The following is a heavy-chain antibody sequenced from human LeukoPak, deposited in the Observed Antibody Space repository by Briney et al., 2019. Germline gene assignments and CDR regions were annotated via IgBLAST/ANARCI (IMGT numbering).Heavy chain of an antibody. D-gene: IGHD5-24*01. CDR3: AKWRWRQSEYED. Sequence: GGSLRLSCEASGFSFSDHWMRWVRQAPGKGLECVANIKHDGSGKEYVDSVKGRFTISRDNAKNSVYLEMSSLRAEDTAVYYCAKWRWRQSEYEDWGQGTLVTVSS. J-gene: IGHJ4*02. CDR2: IKHDGSGK. CDR1: GFSFSDHW. V-gene: IGHV3-7*01.